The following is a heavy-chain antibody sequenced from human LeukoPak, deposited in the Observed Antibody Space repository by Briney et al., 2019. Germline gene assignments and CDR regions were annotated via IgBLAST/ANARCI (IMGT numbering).Heavy chain of an antibody. D-gene: IGHD2-15*01. CDR1: GLIFSGSW. CDR2: IKKDGSEK. Sequence: GGSLRLSCTASGLIFSGSWMAWIRQAPGKGLEWVAIIKKDGSEKYYVDSMKGRFTISRDNAKNSLFLQMSSLRAEDTAIYYCTTDTWYSAGHWGQGTLVTVSS. CDR3: TTDTWYSAGH. J-gene: IGHJ4*02. V-gene: IGHV3-7*03.